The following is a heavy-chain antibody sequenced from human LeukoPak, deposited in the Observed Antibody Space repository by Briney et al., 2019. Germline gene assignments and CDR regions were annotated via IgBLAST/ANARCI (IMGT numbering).Heavy chain of an antibody. D-gene: IGHD3-10*01. V-gene: IGHV3-48*04. CDR1: GFTFSSYS. CDR2: ISSSSSTI. J-gene: IGHJ4*02. CDR3: ARDFQITMVRGVPDY. Sequence: PGGSLRLSCAASGFTFSSYSMNWVRQAPGKGLEWVSYISSSSSTIYYADSVKGRFTISRDNAKNSLYLQMNSLRAEDTAVYYCARDFQITMVRGVPDYWGQGTLVTVSS.